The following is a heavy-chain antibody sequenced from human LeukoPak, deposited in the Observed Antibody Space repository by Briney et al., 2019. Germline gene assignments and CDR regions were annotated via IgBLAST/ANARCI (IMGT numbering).Heavy chain of an antibody. CDR1: GGSISNSLYH. Sequence: PSETLSLTCPVSGGSISNSLYHWGWVRQPPGEGLEWIGSIYYTGNTYYNPSLKGRVTISVDTSNNQFSLKSSSVIAADTAVYYCTRLRDGTPGDYWGQGTLVTVSS. CDR2: IYYTGNT. V-gene: IGHV4-39*01. D-gene: IGHD1-14*01. CDR3: TRLRDGTPGDY. J-gene: IGHJ4*02.